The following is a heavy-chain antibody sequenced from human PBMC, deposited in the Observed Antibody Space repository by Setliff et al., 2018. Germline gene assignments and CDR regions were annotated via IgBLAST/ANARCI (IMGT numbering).Heavy chain of an antibody. D-gene: IGHD3-10*01. CDR1: GYTLTELS. J-gene: IGHJ4*02. V-gene: IGHV1-24*01. CDR3: ATQITMVRGVTDSHFDY. CDR2: FDPEDGET. Sequence: GASVKVSCKVSGYTLTELSMHWVRQAPGKGLEWMGGFDPEDGETIYAQKFQGRVTMTEDTSTDTAYMELSSLRSEDTAVYYCATQITMVRGVTDSHFDYWGQGTLVTVSS.